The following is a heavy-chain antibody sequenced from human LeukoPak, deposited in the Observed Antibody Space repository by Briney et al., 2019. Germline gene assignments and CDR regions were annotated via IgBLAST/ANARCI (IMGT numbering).Heavy chain of an antibody. V-gene: IGHV3-23*01. CDR3: AKCPWDTTPDDAFDI. CDR1: GFIFSNYA. D-gene: IGHD1-26*01. Sequence: GGSLRLSCAASGFIFSNYAMSWVRQAPGKGLEWVSTISGPGGSTYSADSVKGRFTISRDNSKNTLYLQMNSLRAEDTAVYYCAKCPWDTTPDDAFDIWGQGTMVTVSS. CDR2: ISGPGGST. J-gene: IGHJ3*02.